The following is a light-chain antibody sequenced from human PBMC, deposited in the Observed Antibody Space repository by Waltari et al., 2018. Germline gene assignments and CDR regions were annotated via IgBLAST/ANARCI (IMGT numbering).Light chain of an antibody. Sequence: DIQMTQSPSSLAASVGDSVAITCRASQSIANYLSWYQQKPGKAPRLLIYGAYNLQTGVPSRFSGSGSGADFTLIISSLQPEDFATYYCQQGYSGPLTFGQGTKVEIK. J-gene: IGKJ1*01. CDR3: QQGYSGPLT. V-gene: IGKV1-39*01. CDR1: QSIANY. CDR2: GAY.